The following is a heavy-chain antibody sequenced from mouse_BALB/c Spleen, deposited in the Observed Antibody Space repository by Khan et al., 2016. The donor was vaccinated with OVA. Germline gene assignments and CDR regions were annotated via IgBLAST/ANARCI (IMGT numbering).Heavy chain of an antibody. V-gene: IGHV1-63*02. CDR2: TYPGGGYT. CDR1: GYTFTHYW. J-gene: IGHJ2*02. D-gene: IGHD3-1*01. CDR3: ARRGAARATWDYFDY. Sequence: QIQLVQSGTEVVRPGTSVKMSCKAAGYTFTHYWIGWVKQRPGHGLEWIGDTYPGGGYTNYNEKFKGKATLTADTSSSTAYMPLSGLTSEDSDIYYWARRGAARATWDYFDYWGQGTSLIVSS.